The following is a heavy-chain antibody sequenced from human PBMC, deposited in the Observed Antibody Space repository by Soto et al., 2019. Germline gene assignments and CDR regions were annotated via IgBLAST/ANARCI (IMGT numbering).Heavy chain of an antibody. V-gene: IGHV3-23*01. CDR2: LSNTGRRT. D-gene: IGHD1-26*01. J-gene: IGHJ4*02. Sequence: VGSLRLSCVFSVFPFCANAMSWFRHAPGKGLEWVSGLSNTGRRTSYADSVKGRFNISRDNSENTVYLQMNSLRVEDTAVYYCATEMGATQGPFDNWGQGTLVTVSS. CDR1: VFPFCANA. CDR3: ATEMGATQGPFDN.